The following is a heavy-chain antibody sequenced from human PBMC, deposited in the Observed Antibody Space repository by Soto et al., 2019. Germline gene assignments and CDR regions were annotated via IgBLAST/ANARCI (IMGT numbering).Heavy chain of an antibody. CDR2: ISAYNGNT. CDR1: GYTFTSYG. D-gene: IGHD6-19*01. CDR3: ARDLGPQRWLQW. V-gene: IGHV1-18*01. Sequence: ASVKGSGKTSGYTFTSYGISWVRQAPGQGLEWMGWISAYNGNTNYAQKLQGRVTMTTDTSTSTAYMELRSLRSDDTAVYYCARDLGPQRWLQWWGQGTLVTVSS. J-gene: IGHJ4*02.